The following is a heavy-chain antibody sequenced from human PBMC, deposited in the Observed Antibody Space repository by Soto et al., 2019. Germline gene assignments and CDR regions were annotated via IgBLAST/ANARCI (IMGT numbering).Heavy chain of an antibody. V-gene: IGHV4-30-4*01. CDR2: IYYSGST. CDR1: GGSISSGDYY. Sequence: QVQLQESGPGLVKSSQTLSLTCTVSGGSISSGDYYWSWIRQPPGKGLEWIGYIYYSGSTYYNPSLKSRVTISVDTSKNQFSLKLSSVTAADTAVYYCARGSYYYDSSGYYLYWGQGTLVTVSS. J-gene: IGHJ4*02. CDR3: ARGSYYYDSSGYYLY. D-gene: IGHD3-22*01.